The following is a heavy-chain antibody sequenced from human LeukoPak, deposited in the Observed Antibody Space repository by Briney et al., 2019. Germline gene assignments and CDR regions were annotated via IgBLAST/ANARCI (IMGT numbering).Heavy chain of an antibody. CDR1: GGSISSYY. CDR2: IYYSGST. D-gene: IGHD3-9*01. CDR3: ARRNYDILTGYLYGMDV. J-gene: IGHJ6*02. V-gene: IGHV4-59*08. Sequence: PSETLSLTCTVSGGSISSYYWSWIRQPPGKGLEWIGYIYYSGSTNYNPSLKSQVTISVDTSKNQFSLRLSSVTAADTAVYYCARRNYDILTGYLYGMDVWGQGTTVTVSS.